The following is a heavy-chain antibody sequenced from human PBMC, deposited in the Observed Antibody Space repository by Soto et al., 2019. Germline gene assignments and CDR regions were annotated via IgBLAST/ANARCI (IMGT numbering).Heavy chain of an antibody. CDR1: GFTFSGFD. D-gene: IGHD6-13*01. V-gene: IGHV3-13*01. CDR2: IGTASDT. Sequence: GGSLRLSCEASGFTFSGFDMHWVRQPTGKGLEWVSSIGTASDTYYVVSVKGRFTTSRYNAKNSLSLQMNSLKAGDIAVYFCAKSQEFGTHVFDSWGQGAQVTVSS. CDR3: AKSQEFGTHVFDS. J-gene: IGHJ4*02.